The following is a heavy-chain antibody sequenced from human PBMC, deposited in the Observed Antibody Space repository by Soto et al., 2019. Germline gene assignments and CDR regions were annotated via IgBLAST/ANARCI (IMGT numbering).Heavy chain of an antibody. CDR3: ANSLGYSSGWYED. CDR2: ISGSGGST. Sequence: EVQLLESGGGLVQPGGSLRLSCAAPGFTFSSYAMSWVRQAPGKGLEWVSAISGSGGSTYYADSVKGRFTISRDNSKNTLYLQMNSLRAEDTAVYYCANSLGYSSGWYEDWGQGTLVTVSS. CDR1: GFTFSSYA. V-gene: IGHV3-23*01. D-gene: IGHD6-19*01. J-gene: IGHJ4*02.